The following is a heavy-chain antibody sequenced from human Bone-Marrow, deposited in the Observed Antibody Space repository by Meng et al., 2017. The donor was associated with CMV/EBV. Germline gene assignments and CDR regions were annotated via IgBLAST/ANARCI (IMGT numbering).Heavy chain of an antibody. CDR3: ARGEGIAAAVPYNWFDP. CDR2: IIPIFGTA. V-gene: IGHV1-69*05. J-gene: IGHJ5*01. CDR1: GGTFSSYA. Sequence: SVKVSCKASGGTFSSYAISWVRQAPGQGLEWMGGIIPIFGTANYAQKFQGRVTITTDESTSTAYMELSSLRSEDTAVYYCARGEGIAAAVPYNWFDPWGQGNLVNVSS. D-gene: IGHD6-13*01.